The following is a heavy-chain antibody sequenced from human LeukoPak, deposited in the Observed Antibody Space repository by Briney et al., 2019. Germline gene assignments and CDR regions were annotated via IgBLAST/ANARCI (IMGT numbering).Heavy chain of an antibody. J-gene: IGHJ4*02. V-gene: IGHV3-7*01. CDR3: ARDLAYYYDRNYD. CDR2: IQQDGSEK. CDR1: GFTFSDYW. D-gene: IGHD3-22*01. Sequence: GESLRLSCAASGFTFSDYWMSWVRQAPGKGLEWVANIQQDGSEKYYVDSVKGRFTISRDNAKKSLFLQVNSLRAEDTAVYYCARDLAYYYDRNYDWGQGTLVTVSS.